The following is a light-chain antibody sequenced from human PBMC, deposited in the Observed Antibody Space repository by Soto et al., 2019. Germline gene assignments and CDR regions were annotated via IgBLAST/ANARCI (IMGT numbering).Light chain of an antibody. CDR1: QSVLYIPTNKNY. V-gene: IGKV4-1*01. J-gene: IGKJ4*01. Sequence: DILMTQSPDSLAVSLGERATINFKSSQSVLYIPTNKNYLAWYQQKPGQPPKLLIYWASTRELGVPDRFSGSGSGTEFTLTISSLQAEDVAIYYCQQYFTTPRLGFGGGTKVDI. CDR2: WAS. CDR3: QQYFTTPRLG.